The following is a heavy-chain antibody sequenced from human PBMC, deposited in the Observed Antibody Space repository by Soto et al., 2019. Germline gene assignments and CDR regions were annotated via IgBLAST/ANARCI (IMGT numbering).Heavy chain of an antibody. V-gene: IGHV1-69*13. CDR1: GGTFSSYA. CDR2: IIPIFGTA. Sequence: GASVKVSCKASGGTFSSYAISWVRQAPGQGLEWMGGIIPIFGTANYAQKFQGRVTITADESTSTAYMELSSLRSEDTAVYYCARDHDGLNWFDPWGQGTLVTVSS. CDR3: ARDHDGLNWFDP. J-gene: IGHJ5*02.